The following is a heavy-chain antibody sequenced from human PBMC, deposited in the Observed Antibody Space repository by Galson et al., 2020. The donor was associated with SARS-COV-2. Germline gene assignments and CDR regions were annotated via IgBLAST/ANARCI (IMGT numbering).Heavy chain of an antibody. V-gene: IGHV4-30-4*07. CDR3: ARVCSYSGSYFSVYYYFDY. J-gene: IGHJ4*02. Sequence: SETLSLTCAVSGGSISSGGYSWSWIRQPPGKGREWIGYIYYSGSTYYNPSLKSRVTISVDTSKNQFSLKLSSVTAADTAVYYCARVCSYSGSYFSVYYYFDYWGQGTLVTVSS. D-gene: IGHD1-26*01. CDR1: GGSISSGGYS. CDR2: IYYSGST.